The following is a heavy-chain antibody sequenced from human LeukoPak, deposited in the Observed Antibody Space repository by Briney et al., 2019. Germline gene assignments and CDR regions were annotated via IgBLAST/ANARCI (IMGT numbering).Heavy chain of an antibody. CDR3: ARGQLRYFDWLSSNYYYGMDV. CDR1: GFTFSSYS. V-gene: IGHV3-48*04. CDR2: ISSSSSTI. D-gene: IGHD3-9*01. Sequence: GGSLRLSCAASGFTFSSYSMNWVRQAPGKGLEWVSYISSSSSTIYYADSVKGRFTISRDNAKNSLYLQMNSLRAEDTAVYFCARGQLRYFDWLSSNYYYGMDVWGQGTTVTVSS. J-gene: IGHJ6*02.